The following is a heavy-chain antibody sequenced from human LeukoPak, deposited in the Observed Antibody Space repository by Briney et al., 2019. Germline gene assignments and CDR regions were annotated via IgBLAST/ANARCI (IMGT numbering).Heavy chain of an antibody. D-gene: IGHD5-12*01. Sequence: PGGSLRLSCAASGFTFSSYSMNWVRQAPGKGLEWVSSISSSSNYIYYADSVKGRFTISRDNAKNSLYLQMNSLRAEDTAVYYCASPPWPNAYYMDVWGKGTTVTVSS. CDR3: ASPPWPNAYYMDV. CDR1: GFTFSSYS. CDR2: ISSSSNYI. J-gene: IGHJ6*03. V-gene: IGHV3-21*01.